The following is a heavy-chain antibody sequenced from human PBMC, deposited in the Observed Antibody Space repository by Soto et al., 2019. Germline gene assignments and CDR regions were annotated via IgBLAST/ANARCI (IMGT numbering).Heavy chain of an antibody. CDR1: GFTFSSYA. CDR3: AKGRQQLVSPSDY. V-gene: IGHV3-23*01. CDR2: ISGSGGST. D-gene: IGHD6-6*01. J-gene: IGHJ4*02. Sequence: EVQLLESGGGLVQPGGSLRLSCAASGFTFSSYAMSWVRQAPGKGLEWVSAISGSGGSTYYADSVKGRFTISRDNSKNTLYLQINSLRAEDTAVYYCAKGRQQLVSPSDYWGQGTLVTVSS.